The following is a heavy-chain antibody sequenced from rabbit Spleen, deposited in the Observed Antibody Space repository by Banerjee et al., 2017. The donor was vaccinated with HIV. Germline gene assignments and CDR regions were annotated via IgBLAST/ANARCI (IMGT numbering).Heavy chain of an antibody. V-gene: IGHV1S40*01. CDR2: IVTGSSGFT. J-gene: IGHJ5*01. D-gene: IGHD6-1*01. CDR1: GVSFSSSSY. Sequence: QSLEESGGELVKPGASLTLTCTASGVSFSSSSYMCWVRQATGKGLEWIACIVTGSSGFTYFATWAKGRFTYSKTSSTTVTLQMTSLTAADTATYFCARLMTYGYAGFGYATLDWLDLWGQGTLVTVS. CDR3: ARLMTYGYAGFGYATLDWLDL.